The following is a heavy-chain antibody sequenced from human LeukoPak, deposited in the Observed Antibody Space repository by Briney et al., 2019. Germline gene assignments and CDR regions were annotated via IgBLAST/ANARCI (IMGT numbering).Heavy chain of an antibody. CDR2: INHSGST. D-gene: IGHD4-17*01. CDR3: ARGNSDYGDPLYYFDY. CDR1: GGSFSGYY. V-gene: IGHV4-34*01. Sequence: PSETLSLTCAVYGGSFSGYYWSWIRQPPGKRLEWIGEINHSGSTNYNPSLKSRVTISVDTSKNQFSLKLSSVTAADTAVYYCARGNSDYGDPLYYFDYWGQGTLVTVSS. J-gene: IGHJ4*02.